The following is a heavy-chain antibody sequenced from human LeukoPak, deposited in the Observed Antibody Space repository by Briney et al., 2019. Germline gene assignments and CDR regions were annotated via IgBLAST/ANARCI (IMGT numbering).Heavy chain of an antibody. Sequence: GGSLRLSCAASGFTFSNYGMHCVRQAPGKGLEWVALIWYDGSNKYYADSVKGRFTISRDNSKNTLYLQMNSLRAEDTAVYYCAREMGLNIVATFGYWGQGTLVTVSS. CDR3: AREMGLNIVATFGY. D-gene: IGHD5-12*01. CDR2: IWYDGSNK. CDR1: GFTFSNYG. J-gene: IGHJ4*02. V-gene: IGHV3-33*01.